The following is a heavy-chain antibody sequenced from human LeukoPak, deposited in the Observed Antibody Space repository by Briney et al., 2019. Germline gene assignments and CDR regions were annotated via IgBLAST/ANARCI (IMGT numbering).Heavy chain of an antibody. V-gene: IGHV6-1*01. CDR1: GDSVSSNSAA. D-gene: IGHD3/OR15-3a*01. J-gene: IGHJ3*02. Sequence: SQTLSLTCAISGDSVSSNSAAWNWIRQSPARGLEWLGRTYYRSKWYNDYAVSAKSRITINPDTSKNQFSLQLNSVTPEDTAVYYCARDTGLDWGVPYAFDIWGQGTMVTVSS. CDR3: ARDTGLDWGVPYAFDI. CDR2: TYYRSKWYN.